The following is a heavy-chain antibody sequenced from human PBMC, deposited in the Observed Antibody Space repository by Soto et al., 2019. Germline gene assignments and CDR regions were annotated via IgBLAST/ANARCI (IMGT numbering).Heavy chain of an antibody. V-gene: IGHV3-30-3*01. CDR2: ISHDGINK. Sequence: QVRLVESGGGVVQPGRSLRLSCTASGFSFSSYAMYWFRQPPGKGLEWVAVISHDGINKHYADSVKGRVTVSRDNSKHSLDLQLNSLRGEDTAMYYWAIDMYSSAYFVKWFDPWGQGTLVTLSS. D-gene: IGHD6-19*01. J-gene: IGHJ5*02. CDR1: GFSFSSYA. CDR3: AIDMYSSAYFVKWFDP.